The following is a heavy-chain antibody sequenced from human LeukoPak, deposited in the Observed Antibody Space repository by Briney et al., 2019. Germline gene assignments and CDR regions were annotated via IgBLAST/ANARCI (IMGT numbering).Heavy chain of an antibody. CDR1: GFTFTSYA. V-gene: IGHV3-30*03. Sequence: GGSLRLSCAVSGFTFTSYAMHWVRQAPGKGLEWVAVISYDGSHEYYAESVKGRFTISRDNSKNTLYLQMNSLRVEDTGVYYCVRDPGWGAIDYWGRGILVTVSS. CDR3: VRDPGWGAIDY. J-gene: IGHJ4*02. D-gene: IGHD7-27*01. CDR2: ISYDGSHE.